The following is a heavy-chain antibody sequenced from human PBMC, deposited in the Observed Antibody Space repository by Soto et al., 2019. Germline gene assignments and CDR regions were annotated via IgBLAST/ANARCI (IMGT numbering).Heavy chain of an antibody. CDR1: GGSIRSGGYY. D-gene: IGHD5-18*01. CDR3: ARDRLMATAGAARHYFGLDV. Sequence: SETLSLTCTVSGGSIRSGGYYWSWVRQSPRRGLEWIGNIYYSGSTYYNPSLKSRLTISVDTSKNQFSLNLSSVTAADTAVYYCARDRLMATAGAARHYFGLDVWGQGTTVTVSS. V-gene: IGHV4-31*03. CDR2: IYYSGST. J-gene: IGHJ6*02.